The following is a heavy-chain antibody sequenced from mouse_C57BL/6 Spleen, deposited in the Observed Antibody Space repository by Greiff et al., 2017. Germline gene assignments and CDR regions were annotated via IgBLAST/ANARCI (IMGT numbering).Heavy chain of an antibody. J-gene: IGHJ3*01. CDR2: IYPRSGNT. V-gene: IGHV1-81*01. Sequence: VQLQQSGAELARPGASVKLSCTASGYTFTSYGISWVKQRTGQGLEWIGEIYPRSGNTYYTEKFKGKATLTADKSSSTAYMELRSLTSEDSAVYFCARNYYGSSYRVAYWGQGTLVTVSA. CDR1: GYTFTSYG. D-gene: IGHD1-1*01. CDR3: ARNYYGSSYRVAY.